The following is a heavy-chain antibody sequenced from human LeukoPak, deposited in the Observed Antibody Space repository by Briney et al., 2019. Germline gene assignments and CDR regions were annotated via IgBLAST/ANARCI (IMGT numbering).Heavy chain of an antibody. CDR2: IYSGGST. J-gene: IGHJ4*02. D-gene: IGHD1-1*01. V-gene: IGHV3-53*01. CDR1: GFTVSSNY. CDR3: AKPEGTWIHFDY. Sequence: QPGGSLRLSCAASGFTVSSNYMSWVRQAPGKGLEWVSVIYSGGSTYYADSVRGRFTISRDNSKNTLYLQMNSLRAEDTAVYYCAKPEGTWIHFDYWGQGTLVTVSS.